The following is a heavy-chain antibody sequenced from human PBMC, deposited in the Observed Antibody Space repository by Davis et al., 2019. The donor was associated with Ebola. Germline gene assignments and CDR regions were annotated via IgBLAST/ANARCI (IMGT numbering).Heavy chain of an antibody. CDR3: ARAQGYSSSPGYFDY. J-gene: IGHJ4*02. Sequence: SETLSLTCTVSGGSISSSSYYWGWIRQPPGKGLEWIGSIYHSGSTYYNPSLKSRVTISVDTSKNQFSLKLSSVTAADTAVYYCARAQGYSSSPGYFDYWGQGTLVTVSS. CDR1: GGSISSSSYY. D-gene: IGHD6-6*01. V-gene: IGHV4-39*07. CDR2: IYHSGST.